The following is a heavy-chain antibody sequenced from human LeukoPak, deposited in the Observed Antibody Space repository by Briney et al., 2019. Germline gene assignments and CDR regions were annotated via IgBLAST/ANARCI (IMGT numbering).Heavy chain of an antibody. Sequence: GESLKISCRVSGYTFTNYWIGWVRQVPGKGLEWMGVIYPRNSDVKYSPSFQGQVTISVDTSITTASLQWSSLEASDTAMYYCARHLAGAHSGGYYFDYWGQGTLVTVSP. J-gene: IGHJ4*02. D-gene: IGHD1-26*01. CDR1: GYTFTNYW. CDR2: IYPRNSDV. V-gene: IGHV5-51*01. CDR3: ARHLAGAHSGGYYFDY.